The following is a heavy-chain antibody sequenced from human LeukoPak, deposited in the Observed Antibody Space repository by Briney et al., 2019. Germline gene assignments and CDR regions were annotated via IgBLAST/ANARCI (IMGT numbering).Heavy chain of an antibody. D-gene: IGHD5-18*01. V-gene: IGHV4-31*03. CDR2: IYYSGST. Sequence: SQTLSLTCTVSGGSISSGGYYWSWIRQHPGKGLEWIGYIYYSGSTNYNPPLKSRVTISIDTSKNQFSLNLSSVTAAGTAVYYCARGASGYSYGWGQGTLVTVSS. CDR1: GGSISSGGYY. J-gene: IGHJ4*02. CDR3: ARGASGYSYG.